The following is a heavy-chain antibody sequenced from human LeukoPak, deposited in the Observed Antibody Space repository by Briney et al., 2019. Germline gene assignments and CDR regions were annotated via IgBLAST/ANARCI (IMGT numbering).Heavy chain of an antibody. CDR1: GFTFSSYS. J-gene: IGHJ4*02. CDR3: ARAVVLRYFDWLSTPFDY. D-gene: IGHD3-9*01. V-gene: IGHV3-21*01. Sequence: TGGSLRLSCAASGFTFSSYSMNWVRQAPGKGLEWVSSISSSSSYIYYADSVKGRFTISRDNAKNSLYLQMNSLRAEDTAVYYCARAVVLRYFDWLSTPFDYWGRGTLVTVSS. CDR2: ISSSSSYI.